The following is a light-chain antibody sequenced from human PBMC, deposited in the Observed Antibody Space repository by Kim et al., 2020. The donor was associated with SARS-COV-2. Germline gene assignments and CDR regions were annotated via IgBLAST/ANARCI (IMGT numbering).Light chain of an antibody. J-gene: IGLJ3*02. CDR2: RND. Sequence: GQRVTISCAGSNPALENHVVFWYQQFPGTAPKALIYRNDLRPSGVPDRFSGSKSGTSASLAISGLRSEDEAHYYCAAWDGNLGGWVFGGGTQLTVL. V-gene: IGLV1-47*01. CDR3: AAWDGNLGGWV. CDR1: NPALENHV.